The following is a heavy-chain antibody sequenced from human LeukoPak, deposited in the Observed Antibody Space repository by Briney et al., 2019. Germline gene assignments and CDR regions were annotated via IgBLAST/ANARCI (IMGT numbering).Heavy chain of an antibody. CDR3: AELGITMIGGV. D-gene: IGHD3-10*02. CDR2: ISISGTTI. CDR1: GFTFSYSE. Sequence: GGSLRLSCEASGFTFSYSEMSWVRQAPGKGLEWISYISISGTTIYYADSVKGRFTISRDNAKNSLYLQMNSLRAEDTAVYYCAELGITMIGGVWGKGTTVTISS. V-gene: IGHV3-48*03. J-gene: IGHJ6*04.